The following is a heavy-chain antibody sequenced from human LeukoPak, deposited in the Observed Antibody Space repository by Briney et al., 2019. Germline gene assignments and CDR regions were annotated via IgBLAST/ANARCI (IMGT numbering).Heavy chain of an antibody. D-gene: IGHD2-2*01. V-gene: IGHV3-30*18. J-gene: IGHJ4*02. CDR3: AKGPLRGTAAAIDY. Sequence: AGGSLRLSCAASGLTFSGYDMHWVRQAPGKGPEWVAVMSYGGQNERYADSVKGRFTVSRDISTDTLWLQMDSLRTEDTAVYYCAKGPLRGTAAAIDYWGQGTLVTVSS. CDR2: MSYGGQNE. CDR1: GLTFSGYD.